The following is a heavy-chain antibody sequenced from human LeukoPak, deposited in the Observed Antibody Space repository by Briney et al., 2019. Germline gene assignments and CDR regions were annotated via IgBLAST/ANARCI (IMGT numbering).Heavy chain of an antibody. Sequence: NASETLSLTCAVYGGSFSGYYWSWIRQPPGKGLEWIGHVFYSGHTNYSPSLESRVTISVNTSKNQFSLRLTSVTAADTAIYYCARHSSVLYYFPYWGQGPLFTVS. CDR2: VFYSGHT. D-gene: IGHD5/OR15-5a*01. CDR3: ARHSSVLYYFPY. V-gene: IGHV4-59*08. CDR1: GGSFSGYY. J-gene: IGHJ4*02.